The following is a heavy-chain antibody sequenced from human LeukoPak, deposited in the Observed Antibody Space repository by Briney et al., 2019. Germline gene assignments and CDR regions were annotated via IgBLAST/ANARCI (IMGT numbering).Heavy chain of an antibody. CDR1: GFTFSSYG. CDR2: ISYDGSDT. V-gene: IGHV3-33*05. D-gene: IGHD2-2*01. Sequence: PGGSLRLSCAASGFTFSSYGIHWVRQAPGKALEWVAFISYDGSDTYYRDSVKGRFTISRANPKNTVYLQMNSLRAEDTAVYYCARGGTSHTLDYWGQGTLVTVSS. J-gene: IGHJ4*02. CDR3: ARGGTSHTLDY.